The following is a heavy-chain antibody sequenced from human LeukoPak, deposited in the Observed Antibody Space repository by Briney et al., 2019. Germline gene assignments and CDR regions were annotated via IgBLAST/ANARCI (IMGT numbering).Heavy chain of an antibody. CDR2: INGGGVNT. J-gene: IGHJ4*02. Sequence: GGSLRLSCAASGFTFSSYAMSWVRQAPGKGLEWVSTINGGGVNTHYADSVGGRFTISRDNSKNTLLLQMNSLRDEDTAVYYCTKDLYSNYGPADYWGQGNLVTVSS. V-gene: IGHV3-23*01. D-gene: IGHD4-11*01. CDR1: GFTFSSYA. CDR3: TKDLYSNYGPADY.